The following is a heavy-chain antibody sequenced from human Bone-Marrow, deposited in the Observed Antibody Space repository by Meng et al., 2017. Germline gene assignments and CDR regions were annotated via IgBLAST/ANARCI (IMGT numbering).Heavy chain of an antibody. CDR1: GFTFEDYA. V-gene: IGHV3-9*01. CDR3: TRGGAWQWLAPSDY. D-gene: IGHD6-19*01. CDR2: ISWNSGTL. J-gene: IGHJ4*02. Sequence: SLKISCAASGFTFEDYAMHWVRQAPGKGLEWVSGISWNSGTLGYAKSVDGRFTISRDNAKNSLDLQMISLRAEDTALYFYTRGGAWQWLAPSDYWGQGTLVTVSS.